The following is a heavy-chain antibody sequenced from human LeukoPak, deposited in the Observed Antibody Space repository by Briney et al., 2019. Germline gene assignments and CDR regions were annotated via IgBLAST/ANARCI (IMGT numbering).Heavy chain of an antibody. CDR2: IYDGGGA. CDR3: ARLATSTGSYVDY. CDR1: GFTVSSKY. J-gene: IGHJ4*02. D-gene: IGHD1-26*01. Sequence: HPGGSLRLSCAASGFTVSSKYMSWVRQAPGKGLEWLSVIYDGGGANYADSVKARFTISRDNSKNTLYLQMDSLRAEDTAVYYCARLATSTGSYVDYWGLGTLVTVSS. V-gene: IGHV3-53*01.